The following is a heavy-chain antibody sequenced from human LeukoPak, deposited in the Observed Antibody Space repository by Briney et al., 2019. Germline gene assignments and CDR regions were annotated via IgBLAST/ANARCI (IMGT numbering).Heavy chain of an antibody. J-gene: IGHJ6*03. V-gene: IGHV3-11*04. CDR3: VRGSLASGVVVYYYYYLDV. Sequence: PGGSLSLSCATSGFTFSDFYMNWIRQTPGKGLEWISYISSSGNIIYYADSVKGRFTISRDNAKNSLYLQMNSLRAEDTAVYYCVRGSLASGVVVYYYYYLDVWGKGTTVTVSS. CDR1: GFTFSDFY. CDR2: ISSSGNII. D-gene: IGHD3-3*01.